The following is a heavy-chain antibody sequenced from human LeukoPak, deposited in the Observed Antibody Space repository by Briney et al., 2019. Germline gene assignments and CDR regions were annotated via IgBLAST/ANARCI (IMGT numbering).Heavy chain of an antibody. J-gene: IGHJ6*03. CDR2: IRYDGSNK. Sequence: GGSLRLSCAAPGFTFSSYGMHWVRQAPGKGLEWVAFIRYDGSNKYYADSVKGRFTISRDNSKNTLYLQMNSLRAEDTAVYYCAEDAAAGTLYGYYYYYMDVWGKGTTVTISS. D-gene: IGHD6-13*01. V-gene: IGHV3-30*02. CDR3: AEDAAAGTLYGYYYYYMDV. CDR1: GFTFSSYG.